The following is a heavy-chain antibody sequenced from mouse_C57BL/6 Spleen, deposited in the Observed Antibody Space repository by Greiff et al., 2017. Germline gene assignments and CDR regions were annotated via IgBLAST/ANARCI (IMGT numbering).Heavy chain of an antibody. CDR1: GYAFSSYW. J-gene: IGHJ3*01. Sequence: LQESGAELVKPGASVKISCKASGYAFSSYWMNWVKQRPGKGLEWIGQIYPGDGDTNYNGKFKGKATLTADKSSSTAYMQLSSLTSEDSAVYFCAREGVTRGWFAYWGQGTLVTVSA. CDR3: AREGVTRGWFAY. CDR2: IYPGDGDT. V-gene: IGHV1-80*01. D-gene: IGHD2-2*01.